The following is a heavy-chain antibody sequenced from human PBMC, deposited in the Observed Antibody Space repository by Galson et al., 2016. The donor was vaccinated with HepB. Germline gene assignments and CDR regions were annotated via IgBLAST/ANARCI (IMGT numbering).Heavy chain of an antibody. Sequence: SVKVSCKAAGYTFSNYDINWVRQAPGQGLECLGWMNPDSGDRSYPQKFQGRVTMTTDRSIGTAYMELSSLRSDDTAVYYCTRTKGRGLPAMDGWRQGTVAIASS. D-gene: IGHD3-10*01. J-gene: IGHJ6*02. CDR2: MNPDSGDR. CDR3: TRTKGRGLPAMDG. CDR1: GYTFSNYD. V-gene: IGHV1-8*02.